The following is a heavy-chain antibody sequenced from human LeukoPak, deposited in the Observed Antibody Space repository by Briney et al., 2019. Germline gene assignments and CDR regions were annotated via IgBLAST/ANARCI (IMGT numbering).Heavy chain of an antibody. Sequence: NPSETLSLTCIVSGGSISSTTYYWGWTRQPPGKRREWIGSIYYSGHTYYNPSLESRVTISIYPSKNQFSLNLNSVTAADTALYSCARHYLGGNYPDYFHHWGQGTLVTVSS. CDR3: ARHYLGGNYPDYFHH. V-gene: IGHV4-39*01. CDR2: IYYSGHT. J-gene: IGHJ4*02. CDR1: GGSISSTTYY. D-gene: IGHD1-26*01.